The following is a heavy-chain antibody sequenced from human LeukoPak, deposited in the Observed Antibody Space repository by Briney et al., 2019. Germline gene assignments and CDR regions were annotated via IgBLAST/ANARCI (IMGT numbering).Heavy chain of an antibody. D-gene: IGHD3-16*02. CDR3: ARGGGVIATPYFDY. V-gene: IGHV3-53*01. CDR2: IYSGGST. CDR1: GFTVSSNY. J-gene: IGHJ4*02. Sequence: PGGSLRLSCAASGFTVSSNYMSWVRQAPGKGLEWVSVIYSGGSTYYADSVKGRFTISRDNSKNTLYLQMNSLRAEDTAVYYCARGGGVIATPYFDYWGQGTLVTVSS.